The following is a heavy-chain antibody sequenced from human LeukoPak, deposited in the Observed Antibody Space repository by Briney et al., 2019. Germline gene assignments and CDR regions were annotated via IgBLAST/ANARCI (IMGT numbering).Heavy chain of an antibody. J-gene: IGHJ5*02. CDR2: IYYSGST. Sequence: SETLSLTCTVSGGSISSGGYYWSWIRQHPGKGLEWIGYIYYSGSTYYNPSLKSRVTISVDTSKNQFSLKLSSVTAADTAVYYCASLRYFDWSYRLDPWGQGTLVTVSS. D-gene: IGHD3-9*01. CDR3: ASLRYFDWSYRLDP. CDR1: GGSISSGGYY. V-gene: IGHV4-31*03.